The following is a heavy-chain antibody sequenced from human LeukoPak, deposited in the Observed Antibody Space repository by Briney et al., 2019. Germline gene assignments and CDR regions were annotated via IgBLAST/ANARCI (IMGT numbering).Heavy chain of an antibody. CDR1: GFTFNTYN. Sequence: GGSLRLSCAASGFTFNTYNMHWVRQFPGKGLEWVAFVSYAGGIKYYADSVKGRFTISRDNSKNTLYLQMNSLRAEDTAVYYCAKDLDGGYVSYYFDYWGQGTLVTVSS. CDR2: VSYAGGIK. J-gene: IGHJ4*02. CDR3: AKDLDGGYVSYYFDY. V-gene: IGHV3-30*02. D-gene: IGHD5-12*01.